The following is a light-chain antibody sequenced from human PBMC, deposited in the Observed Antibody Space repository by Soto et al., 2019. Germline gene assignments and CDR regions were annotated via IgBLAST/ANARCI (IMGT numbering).Light chain of an antibody. CDR1: QSVASDY. CDR3: QQYGSSPYT. V-gene: IGKV3-20*01. Sequence: EIVLTQSPGTLSLSPGDRATLSCRASQSVASDYLAWYQQKPGQAPRLLLYGASNRATGIPDRFSGSGSGTDFTLTINRLEPEDFAVYSCQQYGSSPYTFGQGTKLEIK. J-gene: IGKJ2*01. CDR2: GAS.